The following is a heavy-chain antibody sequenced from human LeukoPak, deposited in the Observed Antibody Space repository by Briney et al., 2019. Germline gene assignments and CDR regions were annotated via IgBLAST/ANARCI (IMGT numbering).Heavy chain of an antibody. CDR2: ISSSGSTI. Sequence: GGSLRLSCAASGFTFSSYEMNWVRQAPGKGLEWVSYISSSGSTIYYADSVKGRFTISRDNAKNSLYLQMNSLRAEDTAVYYCARGGGLRYSAHHEGFDPWGQGTLVTVSS. J-gene: IGHJ5*02. D-gene: IGHD3-9*01. CDR3: ARGGGLRYSAHHEGFDP. V-gene: IGHV3-48*03. CDR1: GFTFSSYE.